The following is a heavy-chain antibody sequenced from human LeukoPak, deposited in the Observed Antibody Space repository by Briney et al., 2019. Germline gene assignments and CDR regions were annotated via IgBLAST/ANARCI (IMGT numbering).Heavy chain of an antibody. Sequence: ASVKVSCKASGYTFTSYYMHWVRQAPGQGLEWMGIINPSGGDTSYAEKFQGRVTMTRDKSTTTVYMELSSLTSEDTAVYYCATAVADTDGSGFWGQGTLVTVSS. CDR3: ATAVADTDGSGF. CDR2: INPSGGDT. V-gene: IGHV1-46*01. D-gene: IGHD6-19*01. J-gene: IGHJ4*02. CDR1: GYTFTSYY.